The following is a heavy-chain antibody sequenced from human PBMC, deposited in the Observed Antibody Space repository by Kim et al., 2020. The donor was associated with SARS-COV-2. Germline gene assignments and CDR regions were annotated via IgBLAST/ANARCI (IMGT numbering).Heavy chain of an antibody. D-gene: IGHD2-15*01. J-gene: IGHJ2*01. Sequence: PDSGKGRFTISRENAKNSFYLQMNSLRAEDTAVYYCARESGGGGYWYVDLWGRGTLVTVSS. CDR3: ARESGGGGYWYVDL. V-gene: IGHV3-13*01.